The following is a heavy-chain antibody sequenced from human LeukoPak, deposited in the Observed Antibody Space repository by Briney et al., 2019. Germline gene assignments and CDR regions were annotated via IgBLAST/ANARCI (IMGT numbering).Heavy chain of an antibody. CDR3: APRGRYCSGGTCYSSWFDP. V-gene: IGHV4-34*01. J-gene: IGHJ5*02. CDR1: GGSFSGYY. CDR2: INHSGST. Sequence: SETLSLTCAVYGGSFSGYYWSWIRQPPGKGLEWIGEINHSGSTNCNPSLKSRVTISVDTSKNQFSLKLSSVTAADTAVFYCAPRGRYCSGGTCYSSWFDPWGQGTLVTVSS. D-gene: IGHD2-15*01.